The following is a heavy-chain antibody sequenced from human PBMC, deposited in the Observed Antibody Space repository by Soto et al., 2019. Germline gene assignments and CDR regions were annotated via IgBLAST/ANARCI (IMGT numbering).Heavy chain of an antibody. V-gene: IGHV4-39*01. CDR2: VSYSGGT. J-gene: IGHJ5*02. Sequence: SETLSLTCTVSGGSISSSPYFWGWIRQPPGKGLEWIASVSYSGGTYYNPSLKSRVTISVDTSKKQFSLNLTSVTAADTAFYYCSRRAPEGFDPWGQGTQVTLSS. CDR1: GGSISSSPYF. CDR3: SRRAPEGFDP.